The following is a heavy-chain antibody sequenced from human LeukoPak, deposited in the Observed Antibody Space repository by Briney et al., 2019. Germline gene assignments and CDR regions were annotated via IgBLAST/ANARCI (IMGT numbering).Heavy chain of an antibody. J-gene: IGHJ6*03. Sequence: PGGSVRLLCAASGFIFSSYEMNSVRQPPGKGLECVAGISWNSFTIGYADSVKGRFTISRDNAKNSLYLQMNSLRVEDTALYYCAKDIGRVDTASTYMDVWGKGTTVTISS. D-gene: IGHD5-18*01. CDR3: AKDIGRVDTASTYMDV. CDR2: ISWNSFTI. CDR1: GFIFSSYE. V-gene: IGHV3-9*01.